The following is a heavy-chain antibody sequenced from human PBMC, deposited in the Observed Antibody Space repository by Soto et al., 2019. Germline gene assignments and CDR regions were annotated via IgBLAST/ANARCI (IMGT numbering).Heavy chain of an antibody. V-gene: IGHV4-30-4*01. CDR1: GGSISSGDYY. J-gene: IGHJ5*02. CDR2: IYYSGST. CDR3: ARGRTFFGVVNLNWFDP. Sequence: QVQLQESGPGLVKPSQTLSLTCTVSGGSISSGDYYWSWIRQPPGKGLEWIGYIYYSGSTYYTPSLKSRVTRSVDTSKNQFSLKLSSVTAADTAVYYCARGRTFFGVVNLNWFDPWGQGTLVTVSS. D-gene: IGHD3-3*01.